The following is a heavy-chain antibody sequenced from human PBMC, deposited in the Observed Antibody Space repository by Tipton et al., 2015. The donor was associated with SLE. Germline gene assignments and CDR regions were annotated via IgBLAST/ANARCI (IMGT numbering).Heavy chain of an antibody. V-gene: IGHV4-31*03. J-gene: IGHJ6*03. CDR2: IYYSGNT. D-gene: IGHD6-19*01. CDR3: ARQVAGIDHYYYYMDV. CDR1: GDSITNVGYY. Sequence: TLSLTCTISGDSITNVGYYWSWIRQRPGKGLEWIGYIYYSGNTYYNPSLESRLTISVDMSENRLSLQVRSVTAADPALYYCARQVAGIDHYYYYMDVWGKGTTVTVSS.